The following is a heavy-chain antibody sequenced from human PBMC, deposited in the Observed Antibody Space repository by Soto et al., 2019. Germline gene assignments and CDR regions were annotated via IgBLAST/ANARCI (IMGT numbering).Heavy chain of an antibody. CDR1: GGSFSGYY. CDR2: INHSGST. Sequence: SETLSLTCSVYGGSFSGYYCTWIRLPPVTGLEWIGEINHSGSTNYYSSLKSRVTISVDTSMNQISLKLSFVTAADTAFYYCARLGGYYQSLDTWGQG. D-gene: IGHD3-22*01. V-gene: IGHV4-34*01. J-gene: IGHJ5*02. CDR3: ARLGGYYQSLDT.